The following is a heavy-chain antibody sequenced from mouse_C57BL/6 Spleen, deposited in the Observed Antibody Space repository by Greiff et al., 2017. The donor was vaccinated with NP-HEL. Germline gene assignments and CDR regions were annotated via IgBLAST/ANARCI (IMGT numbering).Heavy chain of an antibody. J-gene: IGHJ1*03. CDR1: GYTFTEYT. CDR2: FYPGSGSI. D-gene: IGHD1-1*01. CDR3: ARNEGKGDYYGSSYVYFDV. V-gene: IGHV1-62-2*01. Sequence: VQLQQSGAELVKPGASVKLSCKASGYTFTEYTIHWVKQRSGQGLEWIGWFYPGSGSIKYNEKFKDKATLTADKSSSTVYMELSRLTSEDSAVYFCARNEGKGDYYGSSYVYFDVWGTGTTVTVSS.